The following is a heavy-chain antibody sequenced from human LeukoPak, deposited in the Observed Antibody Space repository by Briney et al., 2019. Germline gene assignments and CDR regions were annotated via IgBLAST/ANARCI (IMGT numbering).Heavy chain of an antibody. J-gene: IGHJ3*01. V-gene: IGHV1-46*01. CDR2: INVSGGGT. CDR1: GYTFTSYY. Sequence: ASVKVSCKASGYTFTSYYIHWVRQAPGQGLEWMGVINVSGGGTTYAQRFQGRVTMTRDTSTSTVYMELSSLRSDDTAVYYCARDVYGLDVWGQGTMVTVSS. CDR3: ARDVYGLDV. D-gene: IGHD4-17*01.